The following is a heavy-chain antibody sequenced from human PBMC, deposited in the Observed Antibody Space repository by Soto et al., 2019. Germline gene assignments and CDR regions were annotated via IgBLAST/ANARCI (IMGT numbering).Heavy chain of an antibody. CDR3: ARPNRDTANWFDP. V-gene: IGHV3-30*03. Sequence: QVQLVESGGGVVQPGRSLRLSCVASGFSISTYGMHWVRQAPGKGLEWVAVISRDGSNKLYADSVKGRFSISRDNTKNTLYLQGSSLRVEDTAVYYCARPNRDTANWFDPWGQGTQVTVSS. CDR2: ISRDGSNK. J-gene: IGHJ5*02. CDR1: GFSISTYG.